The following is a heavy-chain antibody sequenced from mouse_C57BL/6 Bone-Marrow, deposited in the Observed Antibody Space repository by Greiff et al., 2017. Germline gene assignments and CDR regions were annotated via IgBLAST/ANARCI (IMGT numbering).Heavy chain of an antibody. D-gene: IGHD1-1*01. V-gene: IGHV1-69*01. CDR2: IDPSDSYT. CDR3: ASSYGSSPAWFAY. J-gene: IGHJ3*01. Sequence: QVQLQQPGAELVMPGASVKLSCKASGYTFTSYWMHWVKQRPGQGLEWIGEIDPSDSYTNYNQKFKGKSTLTVDKSSSTAYMQLSSLTSEDSAVYYCASSYGSSPAWFAYWGQETLVTVSA. CDR1: GYTFTSYW.